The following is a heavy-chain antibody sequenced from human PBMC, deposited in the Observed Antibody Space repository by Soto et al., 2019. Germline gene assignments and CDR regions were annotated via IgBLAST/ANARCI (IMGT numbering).Heavy chain of an antibody. CDR2: IYYSGST. J-gene: IGHJ6*02. CDR1: GGSVSSGSYY. CDR3: ARELVGFLYSYYYGMDV. V-gene: IGHV4-61*01. D-gene: IGHD3-3*01. Sequence: PSETLSLTCTVSGGSVSSGSYYWSWIRQPPGKGLEWIGYIYYSGSTNYNPSLKSRVTISVDTSKNQFSLKLSSVAAADTAVYYCARELVGFLYSYYYGMDVWGQGTTATVSS.